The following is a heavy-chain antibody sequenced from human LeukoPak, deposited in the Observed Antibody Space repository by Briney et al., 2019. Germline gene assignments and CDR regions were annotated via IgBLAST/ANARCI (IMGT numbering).Heavy chain of an antibody. V-gene: IGHV1-69*01. J-gene: IGHJ4*02. CDR3: TIIPNEILFTHYFEY. CDR2: IIPIFGTA. CDR1: GGTFSSYA. D-gene: IGHD2-21*01. Sequence: GSSVKVSCKASGGTFSSYAISWVRQAPGQGLEWMGGIIPIFGTANYAQKFQGRVTITADESTSTAYMELSSLRSEDTAVYYCTIIPNEILFTHYFEYWGQGTLVTVSS.